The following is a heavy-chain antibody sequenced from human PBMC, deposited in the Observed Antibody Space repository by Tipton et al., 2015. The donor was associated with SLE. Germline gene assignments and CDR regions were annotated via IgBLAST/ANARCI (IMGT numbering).Heavy chain of an antibody. CDR3: AREEYSSGWEYFQH. J-gene: IGHJ1*01. D-gene: IGHD6-19*01. CDR1: GGSFSGYY. Sequence: TLSLTCAVYGGSFSGYYWSWIRQPPGKGLEWIGEINHSGSTNYNPSLKSRVTISVDTSKNQFSLKLSSVTAADTAVYYCAREEYSSGWEYFQHWGQGTLVTVSS. V-gene: IGHV4-34*01. CDR2: INHSGST.